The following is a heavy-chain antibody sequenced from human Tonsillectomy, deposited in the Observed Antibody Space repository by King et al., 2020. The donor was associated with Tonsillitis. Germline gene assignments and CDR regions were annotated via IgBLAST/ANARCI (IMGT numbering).Heavy chain of an antibody. V-gene: IGHV3-48*02. CDR3: ARETRPVLHSSRWYYFDY. CDR1: GFTFSSYG. D-gene: IGHD6-19*01. Sequence: VQLVESGGGLVQPGGSLRLSCAASGFTFSSYGMNWVRQAPGKGLEWVSYIGSSSSTIYYADSVKGRFTISRDNAKNSLYLQMNSLRDEDTAGYYCARETRPVLHSSRWYYFDYWGPGTLVTVSS. CDR2: IGSSSSTI. J-gene: IGHJ4*02.